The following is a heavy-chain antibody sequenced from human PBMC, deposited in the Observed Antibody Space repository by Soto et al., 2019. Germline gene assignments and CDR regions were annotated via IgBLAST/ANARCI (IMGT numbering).Heavy chain of an antibody. V-gene: IGHV5-51*01. CDR1: GYTFTTYW. CDR3: ARMAYSGYDLDF. J-gene: IGHJ4*02. D-gene: IGHD5-12*01. Sequence: GESLKISCQASGYTFTTYWIGWVRQMPGKGLEWMGVIYPVDSDTRYRPSFQGHVTISVDKSTGTTYLQWSSLKASDTAIYYCARMAYSGYDLDFWGRGTLVTVSS. CDR2: IYPVDSDT.